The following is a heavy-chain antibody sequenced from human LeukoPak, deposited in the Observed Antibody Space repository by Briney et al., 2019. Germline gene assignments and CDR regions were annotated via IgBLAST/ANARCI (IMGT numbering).Heavy chain of an antibody. D-gene: IGHD3-22*01. CDR3: QCEYDTSGYQSYGMDV. J-gene: IGHJ6*02. Sequence: GGSLRLSCAAPGFTPSRNYMSTGPQAPGKGLEWVSVIYSGGSTYYADSVKGRFTISRDNSKNTLYLQMNSLRAEDTRVYYCQCEYDTSGYQSYGMDVWGQGTTVTVSS. CDR1: GFTPSRNY. V-gene: IGHV3-53*01. CDR2: IYSGGST.